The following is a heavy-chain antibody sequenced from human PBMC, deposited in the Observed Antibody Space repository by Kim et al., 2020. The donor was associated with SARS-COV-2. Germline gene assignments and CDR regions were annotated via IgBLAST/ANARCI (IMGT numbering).Heavy chain of an antibody. CDR3: AKDEGDYYGMDV. Sequence: GGSLRLSCAASGFTFSIYGMHWVRQAPGKGLEWVAVISYDGSNKYYADSVKGRFTISRDNSKNTLYLQMNSLRAEDTAVYYCAKDEGDYYGMDVWGQGTTVTVSS. D-gene: IGHD3-16*01. J-gene: IGHJ6*02. CDR1: GFTFSIYG. V-gene: IGHV3-30*18. CDR2: ISYDGSNK.